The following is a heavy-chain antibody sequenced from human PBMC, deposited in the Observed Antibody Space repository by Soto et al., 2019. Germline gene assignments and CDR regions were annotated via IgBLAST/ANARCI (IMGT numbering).Heavy chain of an antibody. V-gene: IGHV3-33*01. D-gene: IGHD2-21*01. J-gene: IGHJ5*02. CDR2: IWYDGTKK. Sequence: QVQLVESGGGVVQSGRSLTLSCAASGFSLRTYGMHWLRRAPGKGLEWVAFIWYDGTKKFYANSVKGRSTISKDNSNNILYLQMSGVRAEDTAVYYCACDVVTAVAGSVNWFDPWGQGTLVTVSS. CDR3: ACDVVTAVAGSVNWFDP. CDR1: GFSLRTYG.